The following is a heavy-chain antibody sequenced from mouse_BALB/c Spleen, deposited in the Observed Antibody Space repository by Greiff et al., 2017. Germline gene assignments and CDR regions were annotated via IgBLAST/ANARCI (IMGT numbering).Heavy chain of an antibody. Sequence: QVQLQESGPGLVAPSQCLSITCTVSGFSLTSYGVHWVRQPPGKGLEWLGVIWAGGSTNYNSALMSRLSISKDNSKSKVFLKVNRLQTDDTAMYYCAREDYDREGFAYWGQGTLVTVSA. D-gene: IGHD1-1*01. CDR3: AREDYDREGFAY. V-gene: IGHV2-9*02. CDR1: GFSLTSYG. J-gene: IGHJ3*01. CDR2: IWAGGST.